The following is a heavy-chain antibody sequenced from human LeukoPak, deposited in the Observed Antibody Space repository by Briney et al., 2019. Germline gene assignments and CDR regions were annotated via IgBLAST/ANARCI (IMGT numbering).Heavy chain of an antibody. D-gene: IGHD1-26*01. CDR1: GGSISSYY. J-gene: IGHJ4*02. V-gene: IGHV4-59*08. CDR3: ARRTGSLSFDY. Sequence: SETLSLTCTVSGGSISSYYWSWIRQPPGKGLEWIGSIYSSGTTNYNPSLKSRVTISVDTSKNQFSLKVNSVTAADTAVYYCARRTGSLSFDYWGQGTLVTVSS. CDR2: IYSSGTT.